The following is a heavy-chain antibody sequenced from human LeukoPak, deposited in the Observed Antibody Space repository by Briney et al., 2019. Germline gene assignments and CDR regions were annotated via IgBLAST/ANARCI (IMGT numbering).Heavy chain of an antibody. V-gene: IGHV3-74*01. CDR2: INSDGSST. CDR3: ARGQSGDRRYFDY. D-gene: IGHD1-14*01. Sequence: GGSLRLSCAASGFTFSSYWMHWVRQAPGKGLVWVSRINSDGSSTSYADSVKGRFTISRDNAKNTLYLQMNSLRAEDTAVYYCARGQSGDRRYFDYWGQGTLVTVSS. J-gene: IGHJ4*02. CDR1: GFTFSSYW.